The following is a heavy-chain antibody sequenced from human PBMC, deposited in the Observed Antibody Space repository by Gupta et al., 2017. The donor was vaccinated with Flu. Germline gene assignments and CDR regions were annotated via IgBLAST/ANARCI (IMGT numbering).Heavy chain of an antibody. V-gene: IGHV3-30*18. CDR2: ISYDGSKK. J-gene: IGHJ6*02. CDR1: GFSFRNSG. D-gene: IGHD5-24*01. Sequence: QEQVVESGGGVVQPGGSLRLSCAASGFSFRNSGIPWVRPAPGKGLEWVAVISYDGSKKYYADSVKGRFTISRDNSKNTLYLQMNSLTTEDTAGYYCAKDWKWNNNNYGMNVWGPGTTVTVSS. CDR3: AKDWKWNNNNYGMNV.